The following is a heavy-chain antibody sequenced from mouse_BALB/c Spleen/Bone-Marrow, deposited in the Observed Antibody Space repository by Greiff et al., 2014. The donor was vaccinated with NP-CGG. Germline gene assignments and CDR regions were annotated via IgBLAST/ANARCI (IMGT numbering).Heavy chain of an antibody. J-gene: IGHJ4*01. CDR3: AKRDIYYGYDGNAMDY. Sequence: QVQLKESGAELARPGASVKMSCKASGYTLTTYTMHWVKQRPGQGLEWIGYINPSSGYTNYNQKFKDKATLTADKSSSTAYMQLSSLTSEDSAVYFCAKRDIYYGYDGNAMDYWGQGTSVTVSS. V-gene: IGHV1-4*01. CDR1: GYTLTTYT. D-gene: IGHD2-2*01. CDR2: INPSSGYT.